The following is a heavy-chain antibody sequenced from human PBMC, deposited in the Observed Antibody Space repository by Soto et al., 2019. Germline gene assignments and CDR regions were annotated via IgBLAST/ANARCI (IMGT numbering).Heavy chain of an antibody. D-gene: IGHD3-22*01. V-gene: IGHV3-30*18. CDR2: ISHDGTNK. CDR3: AKDEYYYSRSGYYIFDS. Sequence: QAQLVESGGGVVQPGASLRLSCEVSGFTFSAYGMHWVRQAPGKGLEWVAAISHDGTNKNYGDSVKGRFTISRDNSKKXRYLQMNSLRPEDTALYYCAKDEYYYSRSGYYIFDSWGQGTLVTVSS. CDR1: GFTFSAYG. J-gene: IGHJ4*02.